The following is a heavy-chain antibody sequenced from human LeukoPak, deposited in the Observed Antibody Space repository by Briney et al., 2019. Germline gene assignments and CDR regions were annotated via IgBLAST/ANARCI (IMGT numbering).Heavy chain of an antibody. CDR1: GITLSSYW. Sequence: PGGSLRLSCAASGITLSSYWMGWVRQAPGKGLEWVANIKEDGIEKYYVDSVKGRFTISRDNAKNSLYLQMNSLRVEDTAVYYCARQRYCSSTSCPDAFDIWGQGTMVTVSS. CDR2: IKEDGIEK. J-gene: IGHJ3*02. CDR3: ARQRYCSSTSCPDAFDI. D-gene: IGHD2-2*01. V-gene: IGHV3-7*01.